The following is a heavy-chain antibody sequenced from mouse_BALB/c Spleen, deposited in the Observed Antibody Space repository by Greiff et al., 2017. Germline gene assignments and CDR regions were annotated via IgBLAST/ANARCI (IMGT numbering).Heavy chain of an antibody. CDR3: ALDGYYREPWFAY. D-gene: IGHD2-3*01. CDR2: INPYNGAT. V-gene: IGHV1-31*01. J-gene: IGHJ3*01. CDR1: GYSFTGYY. Sequence: EVQLQQSGPELVKPGASVKISCKASGYSFTGYYMHWVKQSHVKSLEWIGRINPYNGATSYNQNFKDKASLTVDKSSSTAYMELHSLTSEDSAVYYCALDGYYREPWFAYWGQGTLVTVSA.